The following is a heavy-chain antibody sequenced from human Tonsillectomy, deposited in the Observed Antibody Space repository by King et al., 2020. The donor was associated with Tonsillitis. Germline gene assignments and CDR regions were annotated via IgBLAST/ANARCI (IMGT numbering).Heavy chain of an antibody. D-gene: IGHD3-10*01. J-gene: IGHJ4*02. Sequence: QLQESGPGLVRPSDTLSLTCTVSNGSISSSSYYWGWIRQPPGKGLEWIGNIYYSGNTYYNPSLKSRVTMSVDTSKNQFSLKLSSVTAADTAVYFCGGGGDLVRGVKGPDYWGQGTLVIVSS. CDR3: GGGGDLVRGVKGPDY. CDR1: NGSISSSSYY. CDR2: IYYSGNT. V-gene: IGHV4-39*01.